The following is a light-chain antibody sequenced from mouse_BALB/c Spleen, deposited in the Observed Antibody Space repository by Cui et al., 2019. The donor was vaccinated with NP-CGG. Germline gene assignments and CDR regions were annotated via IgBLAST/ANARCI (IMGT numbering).Light chain of an antibody. CDR2: GTN. CDR3: ALWYSNHWV. CDR1: TGAVTTSNY. J-gene: IGLJ1*01. Sequence: ATQAQALTTSPGETVKLTCRSSTGAVTTSNYANWVQEKPDHLFTGLIGGTNNRAPGVPARFSGSLIGDKAALTITGAQTEDDAIYFCALWYSNHWVFGGGTKLTVL. V-gene: IGLV1*01.